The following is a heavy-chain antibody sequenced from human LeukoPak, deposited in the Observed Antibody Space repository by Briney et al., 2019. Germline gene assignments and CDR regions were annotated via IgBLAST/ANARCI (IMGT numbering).Heavy chain of an antibody. CDR3: AKDIGFRTGTTAPDY. J-gene: IGHJ4*02. CDR2: ISWNSGST. D-gene: IGHD1-7*01. CDR1: GFTFEDSA. Sequence: PGGSLRLPCAVSGFTFEDSAMHWVRQAPGKGLEWVSGISWNSGSTGYADSVKGRFTIFRDNAKNSLYLQMNSLRPEDAALYYCAKDIGFRTGTTAPDYWGQGTLVTVSS. V-gene: IGHV3-9*01.